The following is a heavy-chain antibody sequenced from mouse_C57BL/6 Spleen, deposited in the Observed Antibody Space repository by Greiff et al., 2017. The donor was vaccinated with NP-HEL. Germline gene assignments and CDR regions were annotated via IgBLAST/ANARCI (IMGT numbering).Heavy chain of an antibody. CDR1: GYTFTEYT. CDR2: FYPGSGST. Sequence: QVQLQQPGAELVKPGASVKLSCKASGYTFTEYTIHWVKQRPGQGLEWIGWFYPGSGSTKYNQKFKDKATLTVDKSSSTVYMELSRLTSEDSAVYFCARHESKAYDYDGPYDCWGQGTTLTVSS. D-gene: IGHD2-4*01. V-gene: IGHV1-62-2*01. CDR3: ARHESKAYDYDGPYDC. J-gene: IGHJ2*01.